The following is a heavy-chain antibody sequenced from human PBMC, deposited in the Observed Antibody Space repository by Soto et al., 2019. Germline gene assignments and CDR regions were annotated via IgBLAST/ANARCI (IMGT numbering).Heavy chain of an antibody. CDR1: GYTFTSYD. J-gene: IGHJ5*02. Sequence: ASVKVSCKASGYTFTSYDINWVRQATGQGLEWMEWMNPNSGNTGYAQKFQGRVTMTRNTSISTAYMELSSLRSEDTAVYYCARERRVGWIAARRGWFDPWGQGTLVTVSS. V-gene: IGHV1-8*01. CDR2: MNPNSGNT. CDR3: ARERRVGWIAARRGWFDP. D-gene: IGHD6-6*01.